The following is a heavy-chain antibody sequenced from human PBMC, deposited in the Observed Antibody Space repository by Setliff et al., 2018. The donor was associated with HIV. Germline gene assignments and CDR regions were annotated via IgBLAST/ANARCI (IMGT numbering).Heavy chain of an antibody. D-gene: IGHD5-18*01. V-gene: IGHV3-48*04. CDR2: ISSSSDSI. CDR3: ATDVDTATVFWGSHYLDY. CDR1: GFTFSTYN. J-gene: IGHJ4*02. Sequence: PGGSLRLSCAAPGFTFSTYNMNWVRQAPGKGLEWVSYISSSSDSIYYADSVRGRFTVSRDNAKNSLYLQMNILRAEDTAVYYCATDVDTATVFWGSHYLDYWGQGTLVTVSS.